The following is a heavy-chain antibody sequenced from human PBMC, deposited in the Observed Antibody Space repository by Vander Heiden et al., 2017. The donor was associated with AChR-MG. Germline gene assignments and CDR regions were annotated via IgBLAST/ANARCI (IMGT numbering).Heavy chain of an antibody. D-gene: IGHD6-6*01. Sequence: QVQLVQSGAEVKKPGASVKVSCTSSGYTFTGYYLHWVRQAPGQGLEWMGWINPNSGGTNYAQKFQGRVTMTRDTSISTAYMELSRLRSDDTAVYYCARYSSSFNNYYYYGMDVWGQGTTVTVSS. V-gene: IGHV1-2*02. CDR2: INPNSGGT. J-gene: IGHJ6*02. CDR3: ARYSSSFNNYYYYGMDV. CDR1: GYTFTGYY.